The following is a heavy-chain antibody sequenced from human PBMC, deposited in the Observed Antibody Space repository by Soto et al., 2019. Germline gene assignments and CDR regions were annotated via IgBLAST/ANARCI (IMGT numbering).Heavy chain of an antibody. CDR3: AREDDGGDTLDV. CDR1: GGSISSDYYH. CDR2: IHHSGSI. D-gene: IGHD2-21*02. V-gene: IGHV4-30-4*08. Sequence: PSGTLSPTCPVSGGSISSDYYHWTWIRQSPERGLEWIGYIHHSGSILYNPSLKSRVTISVDTSKNQFSLHLSSVTAADTAVYFCAREDDGGDTLDVWGQGTTVTVSS. J-gene: IGHJ6*02.